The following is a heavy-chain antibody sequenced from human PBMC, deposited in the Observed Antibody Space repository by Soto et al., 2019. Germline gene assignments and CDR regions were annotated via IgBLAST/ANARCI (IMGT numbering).Heavy chain of an antibody. CDR1: GFNFSIYA. Sequence: GGSLRLSCADSGFNFSIYAMNWVRQAPGKGLEWVSAISSRGLSRYYADSVKGRFTISRDNSKNTLYLQMNNLRVEDTAVYYCARDPNGAKVTTTGGCFDPWGQGTQVTVSS. CDR3: ARDPNGAKVTTTGGCFDP. V-gene: IGHV3-23*01. CDR2: ISSRGLSR. D-gene: IGHD4-17*01. J-gene: IGHJ5*02.